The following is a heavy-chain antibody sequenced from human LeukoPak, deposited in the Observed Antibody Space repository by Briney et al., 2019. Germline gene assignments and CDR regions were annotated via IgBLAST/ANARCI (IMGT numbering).Heavy chain of an antibody. CDR2: INLSGGST. Sequence: ASVKVSCKASEYTFTTYYIHWVRQAPGQGLEWMGIINLSGGSTSYAQNFQGRVTMTRDTSTSTVYMELSSLRSEDTAVYYCARSGSGSSKFDYWGQGTLVTVSS. D-gene: IGHD3-10*01. V-gene: IGHV1-46*01. J-gene: IGHJ4*02. CDR3: ARSGSGSSKFDY. CDR1: EYTFTTYY.